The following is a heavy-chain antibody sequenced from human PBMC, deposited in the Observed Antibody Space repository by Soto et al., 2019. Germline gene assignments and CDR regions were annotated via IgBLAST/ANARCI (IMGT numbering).Heavy chain of an antibody. V-gene: IGHV3-23*01. D-gene: IGHD5-12*01. CDR3: ATGRDGYNHYFDY. J-gene: IGHJ4*02. CDR2: ITASRGAT. CDR1: GFTFSSYS. Sequence: EVKLLESGGGLVQPGGSLRLSCAASGFTFSSYSMSWVRQAPGKGLEWVSHITASRGATYYADSVKGRFTISRDSSRNTLYLQMNSLRVEDTALYYCATGRDGYNHYFDYWGQGALVTVSS.